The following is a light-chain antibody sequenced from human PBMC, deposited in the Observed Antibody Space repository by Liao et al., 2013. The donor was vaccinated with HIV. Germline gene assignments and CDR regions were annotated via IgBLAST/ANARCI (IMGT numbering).Light chain of an antibody. Sequence: SYELTQPPSVSVAPGKTARITCGGNNIGSKSVHWYQQKPGQAPLLVIYYDLERPAGIPERFSGSNSGNTATLTISGTQAMDEADYYCQAWDSSTGVFGGGTKLTVL. CDR2: YDL. CDR1: NIGSKS. J-gene: IGLJ3*02. CDR3: QAWDSSTGV. V-gene: IGLV3-21*01.